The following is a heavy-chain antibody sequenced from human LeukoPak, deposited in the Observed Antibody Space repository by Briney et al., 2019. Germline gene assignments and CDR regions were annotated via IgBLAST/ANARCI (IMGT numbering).Heavy chain of an antibody. CDR2: ISYDGTNK. J-gene: IGHJ6*03. CDR3: VRSPTYYNMDV. Sequence: GGSLRLSCAASGFTFSNYVIHWVRQAPGKGLEWLAVISYDGTNKYYADTVKGRFTISRDHSQSTVDLQMNTLRGADTAVYHCVRSPTYYNMDVWGKGTTVTVSS. CDR1: GFTFSNYV. V-gene: IGHV3-30*03.